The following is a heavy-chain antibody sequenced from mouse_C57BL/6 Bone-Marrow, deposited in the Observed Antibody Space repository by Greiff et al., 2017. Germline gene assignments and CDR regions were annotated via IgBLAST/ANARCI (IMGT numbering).Heavy chain of an antibody. D-gene: IGHD4-1*01. J-gene: IGHJ3*01. V-gene: IGHV5-4*01. CDR1: GFTFSSYA. CDR3: ARGLGRGTY. Sequence: EVQGVESGGGLVKPGGSLKLSCAASGFTFSSYAMSWVRQTPEKRLEWVATISDGGSYTYYPDNVKGRFTISRDNAKNNLYLQMSHLKSEDTAMYYCARGLGRGTYWGQGTLVAVSA. CDR2: ISDGGSYT.